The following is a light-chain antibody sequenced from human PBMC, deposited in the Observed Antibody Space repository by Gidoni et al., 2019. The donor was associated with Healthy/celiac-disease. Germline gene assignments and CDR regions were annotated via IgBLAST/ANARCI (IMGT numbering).Light chain of an antibody. V-gene: IGLV4-69*01. J-gene: IGLJ3*02. Sequence: QLVLTQSPSASASLGASVKLTCTLSIGQSSYAIAWHQQQPEKGPRYLMKLNSDGSHSKGDGIPDRFSGSSSVAERYLTISSLQSEDEADYYCQTWGTGIPVFGGGTKLTVL. CDR3: QTWGTGIPV. CDR1: IGQSSYA. CDR2: LNSDGSH.